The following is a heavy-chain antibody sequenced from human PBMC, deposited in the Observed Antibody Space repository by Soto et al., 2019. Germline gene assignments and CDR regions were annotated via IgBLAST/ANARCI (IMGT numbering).Heavy chain of an antibody. J-gene: IGHJ4*02. D-gene: IGHD1-26*01. Sequence: PGGSLRLSCVGSGFTFSSNWMTWVRQAPGKGLEWVGNIRQDGSEKNYVDSVKGRFTISRDNAKNTLYLQMNSLRAEDTAVYYCASPYFSWPATFGYWGQGTLVTVSS. CDR2: IRQDGSEK. CDR1: GFTFSSNW. V-gene: IGHV3-7*02. CDR3: ASPYFSWPATFGY.